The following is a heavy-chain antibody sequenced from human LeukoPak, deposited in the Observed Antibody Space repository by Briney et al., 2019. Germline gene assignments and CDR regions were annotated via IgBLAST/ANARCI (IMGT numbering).Heavy chain of an antibody. Sequence: GGSLRLSCAASGFTFSSYWMSWVRQALGKGLEWVANIKLDASEKYYADSVKGRFTISRDNAKNSLYLQMNSLSAEDTAVYYCARINSVNYYFDSWGQGTLVTVSS. V-gene: IGHV3-7*01. CDR1: GFTFSSYW. D-gene: IGHD5/OR15-5a*01. J-gene: IGHJ4*02. CDR2: IKLDASEK. CDR3: ARINSVNYYFDS.